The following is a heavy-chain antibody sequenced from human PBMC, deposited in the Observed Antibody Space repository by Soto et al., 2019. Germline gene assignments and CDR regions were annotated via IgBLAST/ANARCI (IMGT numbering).Heavy chain of an antibody. V-gene: IGHV3-21*01. Sequence: DVQLVESGGGLVKPGGSLRLSCAASGFTFSSYSMNWVRQAPGKGLEWVSSISGSSTYIHYAESVKGRFTISRDNAKDSLYLQMNSLKAEDMAVYYCARDTRVGHCAGGSCLLQPWGQGTLVSVSS. J-gene: IGHJ1*01. CDR3: ARDTRVGHCAGGSCLLQP. CDR1: GFTFSSYS. D-gene: IGHD2-15*01. CDR2: ISGSSTYI.